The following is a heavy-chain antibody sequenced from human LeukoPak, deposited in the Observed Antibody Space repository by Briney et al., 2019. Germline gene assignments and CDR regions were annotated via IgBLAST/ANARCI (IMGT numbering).Heavy chain of an antibody. CDR3: AKDSTAEDYVWGSYRHGDHDAFDI. J-gene: IGHJ3*02. CDR2: ISGSGGST. V-gene: IGHV3-23*01. Sequence: PGGSLRLSCAASGFTFDNYGMHWVRQAPGKGLEWVSAISGSGGSTYYADSVKGRFTISRDNSKNTLYLQMNSLRAEDTAVYYCAKDSTAEDYVWGSYRHGDHDAFDIWGQGTMVTVSS. D-gene: IGHD3-16*02. CDR1: GFTFDNYG.